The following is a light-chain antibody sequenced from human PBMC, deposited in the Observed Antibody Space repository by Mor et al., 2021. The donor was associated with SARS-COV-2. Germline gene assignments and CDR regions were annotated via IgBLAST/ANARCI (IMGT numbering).Light chain of an antibody. CDR3: QQYASYSAWT. J-gene: IGKJ1*01. CDR2: QAS. CDR1: STW. Sequence: STWLAWHQQKPGKAPQLLIYQASSLYTGVPSRFSGSGSGTEFTLTISSLQPDDFATYYCQQYASYSAWTFGQGTKVGIK. V-gene: IGKV1-5*03.